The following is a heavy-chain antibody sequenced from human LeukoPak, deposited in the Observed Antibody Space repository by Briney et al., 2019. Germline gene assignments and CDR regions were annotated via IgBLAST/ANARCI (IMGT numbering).Heavy chain of an antibody. V-gene: IGHV3-30*18. CDR1: GFTFSSYG. J-gene: IGHJ4*02. D-gene: IGHD3-3*01. CDR3: AKDRRREWPTDY. Sequence: PGGSLRLSCAASGFTFSSYGMHWVRQAPGKGLEWVAVISYDGSNKYYADSVKGRFTISRDNSKNTLYLQMNSLRAEDTAVYYCAKDRRREWPTDYWGQGTLVTVSS. CDR2: ISYDGSNK.